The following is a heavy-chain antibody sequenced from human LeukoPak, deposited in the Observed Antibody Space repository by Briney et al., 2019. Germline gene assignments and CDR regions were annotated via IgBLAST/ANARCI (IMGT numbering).Heavy chain of an antibody. CDR3: VRGFGSGWYYFDY. Sequence: SETLSLTCTVSGGSISSFSWTWIRQPAGKELEWIGRIYTSGSTNYNPSLKSRVTMSVDTSMNQFSLKLRSVTAADTAVYYCVRGFGSGWYYFDYWGQGTLVTVSS. CDR1: GGSISSFS. CDR2: IYTSGST. J-gene: IGHJ4*02. V-gene: IGHV4-4*07. D-gene: IGHD6-13*01.